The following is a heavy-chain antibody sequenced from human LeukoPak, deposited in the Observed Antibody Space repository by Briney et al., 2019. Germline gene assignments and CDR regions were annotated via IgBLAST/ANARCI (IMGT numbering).Heavy chain of an antibody. J-gene: IGHJ3*02. Sequence: GGSLRLSCAASGFTFSSYAMHWVRQGPGRGLEYVASITSNGGSTYYANSVKGRFTISRDNSKNTLYLQMDSLRAEDMALYYCARGRSASCYDGFDIWGQRTMVTVSS. D-gene: IGHD2-2*01. CDR3: ARGRSASCYDGFDI. V-gene: IGHV3-64*01. CDR2: ITSNGGST. CDR1: GFTFSSYA.